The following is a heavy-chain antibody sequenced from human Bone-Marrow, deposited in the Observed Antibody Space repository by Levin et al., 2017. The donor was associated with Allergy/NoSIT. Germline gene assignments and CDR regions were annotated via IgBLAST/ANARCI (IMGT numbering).Heavy chain of an antibody. Sequence: GGSLRLSCSASGFTLNSYWMQWVRQVPGKGLVWVSRINSDGIITSYADSVKGRFTISRDNANNTLYLQMNSLRAEDTAVYYCAREGGASYYDSFDRWGQGTLVTVSS. J-gene: IGHJ4*02. CDR1: GFTLNSYW. V-gene: IGHV3-74*01. D-gene: IGHD3-22*01. CDR3: AREGGASYYDSFDR. CDR2: INSDGIIT.